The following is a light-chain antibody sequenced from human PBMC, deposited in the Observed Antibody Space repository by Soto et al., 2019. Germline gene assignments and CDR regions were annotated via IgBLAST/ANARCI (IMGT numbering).Light chain of an antibody. Sequence: DIQMTQSPSSLSASVGDRVTITCRASQSISSYLNWYQQKPGKAPKLLIYAASSLQSGVPSRFSGSGSGTDFTLTISSLQPEDFATYYCQQRYSTPITFGQGKRLEIK. CDR1: QSISSY. V-gene: IGKV1-39*01. CDR3: QQRYSTPIT. CDR2: AAS. J-gene: IGKJ5*01.